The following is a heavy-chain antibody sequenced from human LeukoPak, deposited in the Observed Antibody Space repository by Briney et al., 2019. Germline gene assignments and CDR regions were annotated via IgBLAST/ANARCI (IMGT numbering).Heavy chain of an antibody. Sequence: ASVKVSCKASGYTFTDSSIHWVRQAPGQGLEWMGWINCDSGVTKYAEKFQGRVSMTRDTSISTAYMDLSRLTSDDTAIYYCARDGGGTYQDFDYWGQGTLVTVSS. CDR1: GYTFTDSS. J-gene: IGHJ4*02. D-gene: IGHD1-26*01. V-gene: IGHV1-2*02. CDR3: ARDGGGTYQDFDY. CDR2: INCDSGVT.